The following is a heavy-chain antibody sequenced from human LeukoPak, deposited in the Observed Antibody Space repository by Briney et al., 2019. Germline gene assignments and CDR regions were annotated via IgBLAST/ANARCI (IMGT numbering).Heavy chain of an antibody. J-gene: IGHJ6*02. CDR2: ISSGSSYI. CDR1: GFIFSTCG. V-gene: IGHV3-21*01. Sequence: GGSLRLSCVASGFIFSTCGMNWVRQAPGKGLEWVSSISSGSSYIYYADSVKGRFTISRDNAKNSLYLQMNSLRAEDTAVYYCARDALTLDYGMDVWGQG. CDR3: ARDALTLDYGMDV. D-gene: IGHD1-1*01.